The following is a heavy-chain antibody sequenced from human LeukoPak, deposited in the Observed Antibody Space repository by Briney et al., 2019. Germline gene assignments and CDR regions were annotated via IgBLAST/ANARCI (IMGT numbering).Heavy chain of an antibody. CDR1: SETFSGYF. D-gene: IGHD3-22*01. CDR2: INHRGST. CDR3: ARGSIYYGDSSAYFDY. V-gene: IGHV4-34*01. Sequence: SETLSLTCGVYSETFSGYFWTYIRQPPGGGLEWIGDINHRGSTNYNPYLKSRVTISVYTSKNQFSLRLTSVTAADTAVYYCARGSIYYGDSSAYFDYWGQGSLVTVSS. J-gene: IGHJ4*02.